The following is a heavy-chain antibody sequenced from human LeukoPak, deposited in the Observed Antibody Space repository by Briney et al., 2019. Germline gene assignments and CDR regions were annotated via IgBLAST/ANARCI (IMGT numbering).Heavy chain of an antibody. CDR3: ARESRGYGGNRPFDY. D-gene: IGHD4/OR15-4a*01. CDR1: GFTFSSYG. J-gene: IGHJ4*02. Sequence: PGGSLRLSCAASGFTFSSYGMHWVRQAPGKGLEWVAVIWYDGSNKYYADSVKGRFTISRDNSKNTLYLQMNSLRAEDTAVYYCARESRGYGGNRPFDYWGQGTLVTVSS. V-gene: IGHV3-33*01. CDR2: IWYDGSNK.